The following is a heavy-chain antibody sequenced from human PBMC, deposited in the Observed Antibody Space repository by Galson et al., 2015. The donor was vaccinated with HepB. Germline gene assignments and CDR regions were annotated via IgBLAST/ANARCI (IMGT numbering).Heavy chain of an antibody. D-gene: IGHD2-21*02. V-gene: IGHV1-69*06. Sequence: SVKVSCKASGGTFTKYAVSWVRQAPGQGLEWMGGIIPMFGTPKYAQKFQGRVTFTADKSTSTVYMDLTSLRSDDTAVYYCGRGLGATLVTGHYGAMDVWGRGTTVTVFS. J-gene: IGHJ6*02. CDR1: GGTFTKYA. CDR3: GRGLGATLVTGHYGAMDV. CDR2: IIPMFGTP.